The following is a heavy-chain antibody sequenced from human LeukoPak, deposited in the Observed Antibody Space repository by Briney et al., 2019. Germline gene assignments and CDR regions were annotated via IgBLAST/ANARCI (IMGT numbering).Heavy chain of an antibody. D-gene: IGHD2-21*02. V-gene: IGHV1-69*05. CDR3: ARELHPNWFDP. CDR1: GGTFGSYA. J-gene: IGHJ5*02. Sequence: SVKVSCKASGGTFGSYAISWVRQAPGQGLEWMGGIIPIFGTANYAQKFQGRVTITTDESTSTAYMELSSLRSDDTAVYYCARELHPNWFDPWGQGTLVTVSS. CDR2: IIPIFGTA.